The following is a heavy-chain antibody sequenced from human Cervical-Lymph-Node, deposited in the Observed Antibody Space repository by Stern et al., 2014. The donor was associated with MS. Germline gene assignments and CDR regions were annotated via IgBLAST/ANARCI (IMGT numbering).Heavy chain of an antibody. V-gene: IGHV4-39*01. CDR2: FYYGGST. CDR1: GGSVSSSSYY. CDR3: ARHFSNNVYCSSTSCYFDY. Sequence: QVQLQESGPGLVKPSETLSLTCTVSGGSVSSSSYYWGWIRQPPGKGLEWIGSFYYGGSTFYNPSLKRRVTISVDTSRSQFPLQLGSVTAADTAVYYCARHFSNNVYCSSTSCYFDYWGQGTLVTVSS. D-gene: IGHD2-2*01. J-gene: IGHJ4*02.